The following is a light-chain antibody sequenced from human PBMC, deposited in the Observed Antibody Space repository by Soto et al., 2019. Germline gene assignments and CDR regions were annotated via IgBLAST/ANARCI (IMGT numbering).Light chain of an antibody. CDR3: QQYEDLPRT. Sequence: DIQMTQLPSSLSASVGDRVTITCQASEGISKFLSWYQLKPGKAPKLLISEASNLETGVPSRFSGGGSGTHFTFTISSLQPDDIATYYCQQYEDLPRTFGQGTRLEIK. CDR1: EGISKF. V-gene: IGKV1-33*01. CDR2: EAS. J-gene: IGKJ5*01.